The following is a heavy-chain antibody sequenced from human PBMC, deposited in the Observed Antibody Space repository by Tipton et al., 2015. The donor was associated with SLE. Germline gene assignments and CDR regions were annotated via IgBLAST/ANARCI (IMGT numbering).Heavy chain of an antibody. Sequence: GSLRLSCAASGFTFSSYAMSWVHQAPGKGLEWVSAISGSGGSTYYADSVKGRFTISRDNSKNTLYLQMNSLRAEDTAVYYCAKDRTGDEGYFDYWGQGTLVTVSS. J-gene: IGHJ4*02. D-gene: IGHD7-27*01. CDR3: AKDRTGDEGYFDY. V-gene: IGHV3-23*01. CDR1: GFTFSSYA. CDR2: ISGSGGST.